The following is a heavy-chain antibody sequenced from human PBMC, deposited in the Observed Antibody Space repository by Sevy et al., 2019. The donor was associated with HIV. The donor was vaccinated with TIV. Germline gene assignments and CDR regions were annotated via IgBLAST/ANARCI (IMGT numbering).Heavy chain of an antibody. CDR1: GFSFSSYS. CDR2: ISSSSNYI. Sequence: GGSLRLSCVASGFSFSSYSMNWIRQAPGKGLEWVSSISSSSNYIYYADLVKGRLTISRDDAKNSLFLQMSSLRAEDTAVYYCANILIDYWGQGTVVTVSS. J-gene: IGHJ4*02. V-gene: IGHV3-21*01. CDR3: ANILIDY. D-gene: IGHD2-2*02.